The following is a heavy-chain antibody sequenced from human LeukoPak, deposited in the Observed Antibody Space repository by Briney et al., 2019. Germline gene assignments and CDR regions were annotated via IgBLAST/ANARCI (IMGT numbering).Heavy chain of an antibody. Sequence: PSQRLSLTCAVSGYSISSGYYWGWIRQSPGKGLEWIGRSERSGVAYYNPPLKSRVAISVDTSRNQFSLRLTSVTAADTAVYYCARMDDYFGSGNYYNVINYYYMDVWGKGTTVTVS. CDR1: GYSISSGYY. D-gene: IGHD3-10*01. CDR3: ARMDDYFGSGNYYNVINYYYMDV. V-gene: IGHV4-38-2*01. J-gene: IGHJ6*03. CDR2: SERSGVA.